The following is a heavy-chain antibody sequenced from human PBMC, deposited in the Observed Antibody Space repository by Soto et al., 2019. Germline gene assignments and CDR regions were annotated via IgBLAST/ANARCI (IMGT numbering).Heavy chain of an antibody. CDR1: GFIFSNYV. J-gene: IGHJ4*02. CDR2: ISDSGGTS. CDR3: AKRPRALLTSDY. V-gene: IGHV3-23*04. Sequence: EVQLVDSGGGLVQPGGSLRLSCAASGFIFSNYVMSWVRQAPGKGLEWVSSISDSGGTSYYADSVKGRFTISRDNSKNTLYRQMNSLRAEDTAIYYCAKRPRALLTSDYWGQGTLVTVSS.